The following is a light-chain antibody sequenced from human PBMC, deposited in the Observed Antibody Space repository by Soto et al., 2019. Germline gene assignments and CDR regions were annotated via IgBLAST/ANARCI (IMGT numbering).Light chain of an antibody. Sequence: DIQMTQSPSTLSASVGDRVTITCRASQSISSWLAWYQQKPGKAPKLLIYEASSLESGVPSRFSGSGSGTDFTLTSSSLQHDEFATYCCNLRETFGQGTKVEIK. J-gene: IGKJ1*01. V-gene: IGKV1-5*01. CDR1: QSISSW. CDR2: EAS. CDR3: NLRET.